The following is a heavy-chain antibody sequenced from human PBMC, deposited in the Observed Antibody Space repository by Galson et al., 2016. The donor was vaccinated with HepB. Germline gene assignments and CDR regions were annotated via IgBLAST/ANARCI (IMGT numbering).Heavy chain of an antibody. CDR3: AHRPPVGWLYMENWFDP. CDR2: IYWDDNK. CDR1: GFSLSTSAMG. J-gene: IGHJ5*02. V-gene: IGHV2-5*02. Sequence: PALVKPTQTLTLTCTFSGFSLSTSAMGVGWIRQPPGKALEWLALIYWDDNKRYSPSLKSRLTITKDTSKNQVVLTMTKMDPVDTATYYCAHRPPVGWLYMENWFDPWGQGTLVTVSS. D-gene: IGHD3-22*01.